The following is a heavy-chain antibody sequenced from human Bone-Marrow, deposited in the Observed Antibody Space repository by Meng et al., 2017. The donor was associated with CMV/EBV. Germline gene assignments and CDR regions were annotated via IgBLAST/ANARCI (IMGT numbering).Heavy chain of an antibody. D-gene: IGHD2-21*02. CDR2: IKRDGSET. V-gene: IGHV3-7*01. CDR1: GFTFSNAW. J-gene: IGHJ4*02. CDR3: ARAGGSRVTDSDY. Sequence: GGSLRLSCAASGFTFSNAWMSWVRQAPGRGLEWVANIKRDGSETHYEDSVKGRFTISRDNAKNSVYLQMNSLRAEDTAVYYCARAGGSRVTDSDYWGQRKLVTVSS.